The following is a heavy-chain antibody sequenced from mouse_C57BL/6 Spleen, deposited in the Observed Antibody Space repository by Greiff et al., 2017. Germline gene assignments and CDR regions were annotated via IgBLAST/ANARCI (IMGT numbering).Heavy chain of an antibody. CDR3: GPYYGSSYWYFDV. D-gene: IGHD1-1*01. CDR2: IHPNSGST. V-gene: IGHV1-64*01. J-gene: IGHJ1*03. Sequence: QVQLQQPGAELVKPGASVKLSCKASGYTFTSYWMHWVKQRPGQGLEWIGMIHPNSGSTNYNEKFKSKATLTVDKSSSTASMQLSSLTSEDSAVYCCGPYYGSSYWYFDVWGTGTTVTVSS. CDR1: GYTFTSYW.